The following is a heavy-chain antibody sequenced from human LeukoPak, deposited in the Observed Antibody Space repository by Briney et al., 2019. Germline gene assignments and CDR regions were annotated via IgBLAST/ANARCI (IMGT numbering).Heavy chain of an antibody. V-gene: IGHV3-7*03. CDR2: TNQDGSEK. D-gene: IGHD3-3*02. J-gene: IGHJ4*02. CDR3: ARGHLWLQN. CDR1: GLTFSNFW. Sequence: QPGGSLRLSCVASGLTFSNFWMTWVRQAPGEGLEWVASTNQDGSEKYYVDSVKGRFIISRDNAKSSLYLQMDSLRAEETAVHHCARGHLWLQNWGQGTLVTVSS.